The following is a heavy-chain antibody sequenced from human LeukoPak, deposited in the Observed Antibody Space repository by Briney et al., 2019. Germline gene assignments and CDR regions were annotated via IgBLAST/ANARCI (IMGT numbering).Heavy chain of an antibody. CDR1: GASIITANYY. V-gene: IGHV4-39*01. D-gene: IGHD4-11*01. CDR3: ARNLGQTWGTVTTDLWYFDH. J-gene: IGHJ4*02. Sequence: SETLSLTCTVSGASIITANYYWGWIRQPPGKGLEWIGSISYSGNAYYNPSLRSRLSISMDASKNQFSLKVRSVTAADTAVYYCARNLGQTWGTVTTDLWYFDHWGQGTLVPVSS. CDR2: ISYSGNA.